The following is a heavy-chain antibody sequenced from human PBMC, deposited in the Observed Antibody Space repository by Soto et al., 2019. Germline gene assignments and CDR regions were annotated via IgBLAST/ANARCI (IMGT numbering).Heavy chain of an antibody. D-gene: IGHD3-10*01. V-gene: IGHV4-39*01. CDR3: ASETKYCSGRYYNFGY. CDR1: GGSISSSSYY. CDR2: IYYSGST. J-gene: IGHJ4*02. Sequence: SETLSLTCTVSGGSISSSSYYWGWIRQPPGKGLEWIGSIYYSGSTYYNPSPKSRVTISVDTSKNQFSLTLSSVTAADTAVYYCASETKYCSGRYYNFGYWARGTLVPVSS.